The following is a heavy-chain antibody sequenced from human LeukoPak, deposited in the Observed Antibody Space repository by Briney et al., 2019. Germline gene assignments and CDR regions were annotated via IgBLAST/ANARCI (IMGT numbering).Heavy chain of an antibody. V-gene: IGHV4-30-4*01. D-gene: IGHD3-22*01. CDR2: IYYSGST. J-gene: IGHJ4*02. CDR3: ARTGGYYYDSSGYYYGY. Sequence: PSETLSLTCTVSGGSISSGDYYWSWIRQPPGRGLVWIGYIYYSGSTYYNPSLKSRVTISVDTSKNQFSLKLSSVTAADTAVYYCARTGGYYYDSSGYYYGYWGQGTLVTVSS. CDR1: GGSISSGDYY.